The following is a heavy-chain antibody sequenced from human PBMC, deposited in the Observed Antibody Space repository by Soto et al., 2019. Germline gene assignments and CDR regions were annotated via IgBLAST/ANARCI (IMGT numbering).Heavy chain of an antibody. Sequence: SETLSLTCTVSGGSISSGGYYWSWIRQHPGKGLEWIGYIYYSGSTYYNPSLKSRVTISVDTSKNQFSLKLSSETAADTAVYYCARPLDLDYGDAFDIWGQGTMVTVSS. CDR2: IYYSGST. CDR1: GGSISSGGYY. J-gene: IGHJ3*02. V-gene: IGHV4-31*03. D-gene: IGHD4-17*01. CDR3: ARPLDLDYGDAFDI.